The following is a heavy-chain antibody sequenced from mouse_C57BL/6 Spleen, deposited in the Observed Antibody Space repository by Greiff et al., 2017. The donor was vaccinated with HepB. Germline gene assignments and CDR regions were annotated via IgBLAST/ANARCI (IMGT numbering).Heavy chain of an antibody. D-gene: IGHD2-4*01. Sequence: EVQLQHSGAELVRPGASVKLSCTASGFNIKDYYMHWVKQRPEQGLEWIGRIDPEDGDTEYAPKFQGKATMTADTSSNTAYLQLSSLTSEDTAVYYCTCMITRYYAMDYWGQGTSVTVSS. CDR1: GFNIKDYY. CDR2: IDPEDGDT. CDR3: TCMITRYYAMDY. J-gene: IGHJ4*01. V-gene: IGHV14-1*01.